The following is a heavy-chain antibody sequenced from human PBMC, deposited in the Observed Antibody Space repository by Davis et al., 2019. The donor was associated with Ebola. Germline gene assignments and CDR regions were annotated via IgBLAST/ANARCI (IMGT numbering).Heavy chain of an antibody. D-gene: IGHD3-3*01. CDR1: GYIFIYSW. CDR3: ARPALKYDFWSGYYDNWFDP. CDR2: IYPGDSDT. Sequence: GESLKISCTASGYIFIYSWIGWVRQMPGKGLEWMGIIYPGDSDTRYNPSFQGQFTISADKSIHTAYLQWSSLKASDTAMYYCARPALKYDFWSGYYDNWFDPWGQGTLVTVSS. J-gene: IGHJ5*02. V-gene: IGHV5-51*01.